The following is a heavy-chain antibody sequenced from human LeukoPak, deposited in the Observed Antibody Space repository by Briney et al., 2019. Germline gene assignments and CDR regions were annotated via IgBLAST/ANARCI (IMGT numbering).Heavy chain of an antibody. D-gene: IGHD2-15*01. V-gene: IGHV3-48*03. CDR3: AKSTLSGFDP. CDR2: ISSSGSTI. J-gene: IGHJ5*02. CDR1: GFTFSSYE. Sequence: PGGSLRLSCAASGFTFSSYEMNWVRQAPGKGLEWVSYISSSGSTIYYADSVKGRFTISRDNSKNTLYLQMNSLRAEDTAVYYCAKSTLSGFDPWGQGTLVTVSS.